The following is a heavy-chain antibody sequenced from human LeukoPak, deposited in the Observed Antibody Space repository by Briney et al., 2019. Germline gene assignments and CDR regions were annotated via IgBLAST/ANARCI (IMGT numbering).Heavy chain of an antibody. CDR3: AKERNLEIAVAGTIFDY. Sequence: GGSLRLSCAASGFAVSSNYMSWVRQAPGKGLEWVSVIYSGGDTYYADSVKGRFIISRDNSKNMIYLEMSSLKAEDTAVYYCAKERNLEIAVAGTIFDYWGQGTLVTVSS. CDR2: IYSGGDT. V-gene: IGHV3-66*01. J-gene: IGHJ4*02. CDR1: GFAVSSNY. D-gene: IGHD6-19*01.